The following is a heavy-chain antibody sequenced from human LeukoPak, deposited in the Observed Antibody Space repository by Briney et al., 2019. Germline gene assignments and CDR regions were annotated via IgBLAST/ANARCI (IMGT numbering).Heavy chain of an antibody. CDR3: ARTGPGYCSSTSCYTDAFDI. V-gene: IGHV5-51*01. CDR2: IYPGDSDT. CDR1: GYSFTSYW. D-gene: IGHD2-2*01. J-gene: IGHJ3*02. Sequence: GESLQISCKGSGYSFTSYWIGWVRQMPGKGLEWMGIIYPGDSDTRYSPSFQGQVTISADKSISTAYLQWSSLKASDTAMYYCARTGPGYCSSTSCYTDAFDIWGQGTMVTVSS.